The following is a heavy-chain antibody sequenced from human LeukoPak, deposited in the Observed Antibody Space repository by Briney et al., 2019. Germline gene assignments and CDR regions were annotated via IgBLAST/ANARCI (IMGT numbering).Heavy chain of an antibody. CDR1: GGSISSYY. Sequence: SETLSLTCTVSGGSISSYYWSWIRQPAGKGLEWIGRIYTSGSTNYNPSLKGRVTMSVDTSKNQFSLKLSSVTAADTAVYYCARGAGLRSIAARIGDWFDPWGQGTLVTVSS. V-gene: IGHV4-4*07. D-gene: IGHD6-6*01. J-gene: IGHJ5*02. CDR2: IYTSGST. CDR3: ARGAGLRSIAARIGDWFDP.